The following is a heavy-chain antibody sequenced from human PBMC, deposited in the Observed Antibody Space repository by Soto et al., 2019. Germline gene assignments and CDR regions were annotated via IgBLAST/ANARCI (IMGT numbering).Heavy chain of an antibody. D-gene: IGHD5-18*01. CDR1: GGSISSYY. CDR2: IYYSGST. V-gene: IGHV4-59*01. J-gene: IGHJ4*02. CDR3: ARGARYSYGLDY. Sequence: SETLSLTCTVSGGSISSYYWSWIRQPPGKGLEWIGYIYYSGSTNYNPSLKSRVTISVDTSKNQFSLKLSSVTAADTAVYYCARGARYSYGLDYWGQGTLVTVS.